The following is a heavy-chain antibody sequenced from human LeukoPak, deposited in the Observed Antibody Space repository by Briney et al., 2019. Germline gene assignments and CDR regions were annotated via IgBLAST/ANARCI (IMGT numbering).Heavy chain of an antibody. CDR2: IRPYNGNT. J-gene: IGHJ4*02. Sequence: ASVKVSCKASGYTFTSYGISWVRQAPGQGLEWMGWIRPYNGNTNYAQKLQGRVTITADKSTSTAYMELSSLRSEDTAVYYCARGTHFYYDSSGYSLDYWGQGTLVTVSS. CDR3: ARGTHFYYDSSGYSLDY. D-gene: IGHD3-22*01. V-gene: IGHV1-18*01. CDR1: GYTFTSYG.